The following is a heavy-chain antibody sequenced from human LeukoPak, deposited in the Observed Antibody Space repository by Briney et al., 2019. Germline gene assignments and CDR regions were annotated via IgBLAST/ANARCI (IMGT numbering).Heavy chain of an antibody. V-gene: IGHV3-23*01. Sequence: GGSLRLSCAASGFTFSTFAMIWVRQPPGKGLEWVSSIFPSGGEIHYADSVRGRFTISRDNSKSTLSLQMNSLRAEDTAIYYCATYRQVLLPFEPWGQGTLVTVSS. CDR2: IFPSGGEI. D-gene: IGHD2-8*02. J-gene: IGHJ5*02. CDR3: ATYRQVLLPFEP. CDR1: GFTFSTFA.